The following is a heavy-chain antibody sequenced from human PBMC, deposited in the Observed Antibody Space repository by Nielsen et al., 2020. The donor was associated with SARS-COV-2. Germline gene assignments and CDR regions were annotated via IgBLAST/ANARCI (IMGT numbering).Heavy chain of an antibody. CDR2: IGSAGDT. Sequence: GESLKISCAASGFTFSSHDMHWVRQATGNGLEWVSVIGSAGDTYYADSVKGRFTMSRENDKNSLYLQMDNLKAGDTAVYYCARAGTAWTPRFAIYGGMDVWGQGTTVTVSS. J-gene: IGHJ6*02. V-gene: IGHV3-13*04. CDR1: GFTFSSHD. CDR3: ARAGTAWTPRFAIYGGMDV. D-gene: IGHD3-3*01.